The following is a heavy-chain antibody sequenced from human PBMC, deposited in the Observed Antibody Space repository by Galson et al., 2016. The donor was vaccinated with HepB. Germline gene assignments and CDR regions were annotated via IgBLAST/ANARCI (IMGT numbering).Heavy chain of an antibody. D-gene: IGHD3/OR15-3a*01. CDR3: AKGHKSLDF. Sequence: SLRLSCAASGFSFSDSYMSWIRQAPGKGLDWVSYISRSGDAIDYSDSVKGRVTIYSDNTKNSLYLQMNSLSAEDTAVYYCAKGHKSLDFGGQGTLVTVSS. CDR1: GFSFSDSY. V-gene: IGHV3-11*01. CDR2: ISRSGDAI. J-gene: IGHJ4*02.